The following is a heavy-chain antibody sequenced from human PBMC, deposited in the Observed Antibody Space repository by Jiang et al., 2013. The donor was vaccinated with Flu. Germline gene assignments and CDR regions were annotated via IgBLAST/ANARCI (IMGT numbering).Heavy chain of an antibody. CDR2: IYYSGST. CDR3: ARDLTYHYDSSGYFGRLDI. J-gene: IGHJ3*02. V-gene: IGHV4-59*01. D-gene: IGHD3-22*01. Sequence: IGYIYYSGSTNYNPSLKSRVTLSLDTSKNQFSLKLSSVTAADTAVYYCARDLTYHYDSSGYFGRLDIWGHGTMVTVSS.